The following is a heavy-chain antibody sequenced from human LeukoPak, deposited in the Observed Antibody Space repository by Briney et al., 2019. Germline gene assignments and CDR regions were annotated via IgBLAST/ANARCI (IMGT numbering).Heavy chain of an antibody. Sequence: ASVKVSCKASGGTFSSYAISWVRQAPGQGLEWMGWISAYSGNTNYAQKLQGRVTMTTDTSTSTAYMELRSLRSDDTAVYYCARISGWHQIDYWGQGTLVTVSS. CDR3: ARISGWHQIDY. V-gene: IGHV1-18*01. D-gene: IGHD6-19*01. J-gene: IGHJ4*02. CDR1: GGTFSSYA. CDR2: ISAYSGNT.